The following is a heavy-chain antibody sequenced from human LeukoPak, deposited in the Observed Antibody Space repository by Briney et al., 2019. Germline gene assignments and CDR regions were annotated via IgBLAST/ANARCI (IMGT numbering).Heavy chain of an antibody. CDR1: GFTFSSYG. Sequence: GGSLRLSCAASGFTFSSYGMHWVRQAPGKGLEWVALIWYDGSSKHYADSVRGRFTISRDDSKNTLYLQMNSLRAEDTAVYYCARDGVAGGFDYWGQGTLVTVSS. J-gene: IGHJ4*02. D-gene: IGHD6-19*01. CDR3: ARDGVAGGFDY. V-gene: IGHV3-33*01. CDR2: IWYDGSSK.